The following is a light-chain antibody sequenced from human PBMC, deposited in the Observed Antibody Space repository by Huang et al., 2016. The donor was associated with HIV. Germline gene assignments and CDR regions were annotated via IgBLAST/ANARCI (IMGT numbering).Light chain of an antibody. CDR1: QSVSNY. J-gene: IGKJ5*01. CDR3: QHRSNWLIT. Sequence: EVVLIQSPATLSLSPGERATLSCRASQSVSNYLAWYQQKPGQAPRLLIYDASSRATGIPARFSGSGSGTDFTLTITSLEPEDFALYYCQHRSNWLITFGQGTRLEIK. V-gene: IGKV3-11*01. CDR2: DAS.